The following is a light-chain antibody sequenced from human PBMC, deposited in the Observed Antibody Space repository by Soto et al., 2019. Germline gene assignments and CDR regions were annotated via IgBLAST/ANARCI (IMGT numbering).Light chain of an antibody. J-gene: IGKJ4*01. V-gene: IGKV3-15*01. CDR2: GAS. CDR1: QSVSSN. CDR3: QQYNNLPPLT. Sequence: EIVMTQSPATLSVSPEERATLSCRASQSVSSNLAWYQQKPGQAPRLLIYGASTRATGIPARFSGSGSGTEFTLTLSSLQSEDFAVYYCQQYNNLPPLTFGGGTKVEIK.